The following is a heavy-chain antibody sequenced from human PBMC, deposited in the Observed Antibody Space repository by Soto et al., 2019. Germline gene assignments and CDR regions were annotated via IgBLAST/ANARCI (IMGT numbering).Heavy chain of an antibody. CDR2: IYWDADK. CDR3: SNIFSGGYNSGWYGFYYYS. J-gene: IGHJ4*02. CDR1: GFSRSSSGVG. V-gene: IGHV2-5*02. D-gene: IGHD6-19*01. Sequence: QITLKESGRTLVKPTQTLTLTCTFSGFSRSSSGVGVGWIRQPPGKALEWLARIYWDADKRYSPSLMSRLTITKDTPKNQVGLTMTNMDHVDTATYFGSNIFSGGYNSGWYGFYYYSWGQVTLVTVSS.